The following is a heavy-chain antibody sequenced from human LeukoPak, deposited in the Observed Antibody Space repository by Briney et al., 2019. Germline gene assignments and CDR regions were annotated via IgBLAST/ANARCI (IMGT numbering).Heavy chain of an antibody. Sequence: GGSLRLSCEASGFSFTTYAMSWVRPAPGKGLEWVSGISGDGGSTYYTDSVKGRVTISRDNSKNTVYLQMSSLRAEDTAVYYCAKDAWGYTSSPADSWGQGTLVTVFS. V-gene: IGHV3-23*01. CDR1: GFSFTTYA. CDR2: ISGDGGST. CDR3: AKDAWGYTSSPADS. J-gene: IGHJ5*01. D-gene: IGHD6-13*01.